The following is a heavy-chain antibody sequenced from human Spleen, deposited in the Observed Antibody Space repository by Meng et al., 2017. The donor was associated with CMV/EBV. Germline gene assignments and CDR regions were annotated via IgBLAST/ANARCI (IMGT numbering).Heavy chain of an antibody. J-gene: IGHJ4*02. D-gene: IGHD6-6*01. Sequence: GESLKISCAASGFSVNSNYMSWVRQAPGKGLEWVSVIYSGGSTYYADSVKGRFTISRDNSKNTLYLQMNSLRAEDTAVYYCARAEYSSSSLDYWGQGTLVTVSS. CDR1: GFSVNSNY. CDR3: ARAEYSSSSLDY. CDR2: IYSGGST. V-gene: IGHV3-66*02.